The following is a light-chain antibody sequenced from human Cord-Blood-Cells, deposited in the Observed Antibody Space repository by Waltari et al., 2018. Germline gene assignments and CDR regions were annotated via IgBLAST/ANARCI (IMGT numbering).Light chain of an antibody. J-gene: IGLJ2*01. CDR3: SSYTSSSTLV. V-gene: IGLV2-14*01. Sequence: QSALTQPASVSGSPGQSITISCTGTSSDVGGYNYVSWYQQHPGKAPKLMIYDVSKRPSGVSNRFSGSKSRNTASLTISGLQAADEADYYCSSYTSSSTLVFGGGTKLTVL. CDR2: DVS. CDR1: SSDVGGYNY.